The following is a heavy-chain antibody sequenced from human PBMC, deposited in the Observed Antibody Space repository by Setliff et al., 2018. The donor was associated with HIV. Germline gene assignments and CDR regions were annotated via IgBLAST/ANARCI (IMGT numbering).Heavy chain of an antibody. D-gene: IGHD3-22*01. CDR3: ARDKGDSSGLTYFYMDA. J-gene: IGHJ6*03. CDR1: GGSISSYY. Sequence: SETLSLTCTVSGGSISSYYWTWIRQPAGKGLEWIGRIYTSGSTNYNPSLKSRVTMSVDTSKNQFSLKLSSVTAADTAVYYCARDKGDSSGLTYFYMDAWGKGTTVTVSS. CDR2: IYTSGST. V-gene: IGHV4-4*07.